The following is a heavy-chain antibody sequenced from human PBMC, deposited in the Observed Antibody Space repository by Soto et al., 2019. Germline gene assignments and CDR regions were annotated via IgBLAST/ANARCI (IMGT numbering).Heavy chain of an antibody. CDR1: GGTFSSYA. CDR3: ASPYYYDSSGYYGGDAFDI. D-gene: IGHD3-22*01. V-gene: IGHV1-69*13. CDR2: IIPIFGTA. J-gene: IGHJ3*02. Sequence: GASVKVSCKASGGTFSSYAISWVRQAPGQGLEWMGGIIPIFGTANYAQKFQGRVTITADESTSTAYMELSSLRSEDTAVYYCASPYYYDSSGYYGGDAFDIWGQGTMVTVSS.